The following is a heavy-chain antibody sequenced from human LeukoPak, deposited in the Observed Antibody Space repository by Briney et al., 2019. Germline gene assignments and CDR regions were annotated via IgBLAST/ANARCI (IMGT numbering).Heavy chain of an antibody. CDR2: IYYSGST. V-gene: IGHV4-59*01. J-gene: IGHJ3*02. Sequence: SETLSLTCTVSGGSISSYYWSWIRQPPGKGLEWIGYIYYSGSTNYNPSLKSRVTISVDTSKNQFSLKLSSVTAADTAVYYGARNLYCSGGSCYGAFDIWGQGTMVTVSS. D-gene: IGHD2-15*01. CDR1: GGSISSYY. CDR3: ARNLYCSGGSCYGAFDI.